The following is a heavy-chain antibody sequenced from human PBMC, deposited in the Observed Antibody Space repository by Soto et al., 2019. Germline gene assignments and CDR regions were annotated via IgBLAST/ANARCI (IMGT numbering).Heavy chain of an antibody. Sequence: GASVKVSCKASGYTFTSYYMHWVRQAPGQGLEWVGIINPSGGSTSYAQKFQGRVTMTRDTSTSTVYMELSSLRSEDTAVYYCASNGYSSTWHSWFDPWGQGTLVTVSS. V-gene: IGHV1-46*03. CDR3: ASNGYSSTWHSWFDP. D-gene: IGHD6-13*01. J-gene: IGHJ5*02. CDR1: GYTFTSYY. CDR2: INPSGGST.